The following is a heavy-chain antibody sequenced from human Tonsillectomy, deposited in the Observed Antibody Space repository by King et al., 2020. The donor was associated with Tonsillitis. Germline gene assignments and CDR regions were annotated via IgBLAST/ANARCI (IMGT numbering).Heavy chain of an antibody. D-gene: IGHD6-13*01. V-gene: IGHV3-21*01. CDR1: GFTFSSYS. CDR2: ISSTSSYI. J-gene: IGHJ6*03. Sequence: EEQLVQSGGGLVKPGGSLRLSCAASGFTFSSYSMNWVRQAPGKGLEWVSSISSTSSYIYYADSVKGRFTISRDNAKNSLYLQMNSLRAEDTAVYYSAKIAAAGIYYYYMDVWGKGTTVTVSS. CDR3: AKIAAAGIYYYYMDV.